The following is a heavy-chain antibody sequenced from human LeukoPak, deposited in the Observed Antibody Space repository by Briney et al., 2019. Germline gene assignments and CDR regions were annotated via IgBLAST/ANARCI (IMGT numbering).Heavy chain of an antibody. J-gene: IGHJ4*02. Sequence: PGGSLRLSCAASGFTFSSYAMSWVRQAPGKGLEWVSAISGSGGSTYYVDSVKGRFTISRDNSKNTLYLQMNSLRAEDTALYYCTRDLPVPSLVRGIIIYGLIDYWGQGTLVTVSS. CDR1: GFTFSSYA. CDR3: TRDLPVPSLVRGIIIYGLIDY. CDR2: ISGSGGST. V-gene: IGHV3-23*01. D-gene: IGHD3-10*01.